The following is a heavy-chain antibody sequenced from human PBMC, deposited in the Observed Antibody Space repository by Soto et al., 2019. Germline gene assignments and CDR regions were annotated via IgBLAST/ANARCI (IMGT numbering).Heavy chain of an antibody. D-gene: IGHD6-13*01. Sequence: QVQLQESGPGLVKPSETLSLTCTVSGGSISSYYWSWIRQPPGKGLEWIGYIYYSGSTNYNPSLKSRVTISVDTSNNQFSRKLSSVTAADTAVYYCAGSRGIAAAGVDYWGQGTLVTVSS. CDR3: AGSRGIAAAGVDY. CDR1: GGSISSYY. V-gene: IGHV4-59*08. CDR2: IYYSGST. J-gene: IGHJ4*02.